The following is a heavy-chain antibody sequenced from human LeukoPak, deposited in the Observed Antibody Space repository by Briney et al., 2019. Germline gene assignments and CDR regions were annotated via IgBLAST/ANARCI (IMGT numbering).Heavy chain of an antibody. V-gene: IGHV3-48*04. Sequence: GRPLRLSCAASGFTFSSYSMNWVRQAPGKGLEWVSYISSSSSTIYYADSVKGRFTISRDNAKNSLYLQMNSLRAEDTAVYYCARAGDCTNGICYTADFDYWGQGTLVTVSS. CDR1: GFTFSSYS. D-gene: IGHD2-8*01. CDR3: ARAGDCTNGICYTADFDY. CDR2: ISSSSSTI. J-gene: IGHJ4*02.